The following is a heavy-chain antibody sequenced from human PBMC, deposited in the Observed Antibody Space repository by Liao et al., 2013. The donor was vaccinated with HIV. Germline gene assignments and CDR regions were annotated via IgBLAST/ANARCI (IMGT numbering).Heavy chain of an antibody. D-gene: IGHD3-22*01. Sequence: QVQLQESGPGLVKPSETLSLTCTVSGGSISSYYWTWIRQPPGKGLEWIGYIFYSGDTNYNPSLKSRVTISVDTSKNQFSLKLSSVTAADTAVYYCARGRITMIKDWGQGTLVTVSS. CDR3: ARGRITMIKD. V-gene: IGHV4-59*12. CDR2: IFYSGDT. J-gene: IGHJ4*02. CDR1: GGSISSYY.